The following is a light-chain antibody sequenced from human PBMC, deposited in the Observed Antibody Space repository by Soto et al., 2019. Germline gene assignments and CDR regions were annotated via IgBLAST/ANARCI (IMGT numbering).Light chain of an antibody. CDR2: AAS. CDR3: QQVNGYPHT. CDR1: QYISSH. V-gene: IGKV1-9*01. Sequence: DVQLTQSPTFLSASVGDRVTITCRASQYISSHLAWYKQIPGKGPKLLIYAASTLQSRVPSRFSGSGSGTDFTLAISSLQPEDFATYYCQQVNGYPHTFGQGTKLEIK. J-gene: IGKJ2*01.